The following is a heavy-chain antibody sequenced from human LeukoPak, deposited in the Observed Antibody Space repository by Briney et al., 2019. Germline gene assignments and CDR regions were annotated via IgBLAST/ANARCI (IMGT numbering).Heavy chain of an antibody. Sequence: SETLSLTCTVSGGSISSYYWSWIRQPPGKGLEWIGYIYYSGSTNYNPSLKSRVTISVDTSKNQFSLKLSSVTAADTAVYYCARLQRFGELPVDYWGQGTLVTVSS. J-gene: IGHJ4*02. CDR3: ARLQRFGELPVDY. V-gene: IGHV4-59*08. D-gene: IGHD3-10*01. CDR1: GGSISSYY. CDR2: IYYSGST.